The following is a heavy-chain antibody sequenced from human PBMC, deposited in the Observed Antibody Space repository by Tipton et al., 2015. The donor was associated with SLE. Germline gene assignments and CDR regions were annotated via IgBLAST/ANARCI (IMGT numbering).Heavy chain of an antibody. CDR2: IYHSGST. V-gene: IGHV4-38-2*02. J-gene: IGHJ4*02. D-gene: IGHD3-10*01. CDR3: ARGPLPYGSGSYFDS. Sequence: TLSLTCTVSGYSISSAYYWGWIRQPPGKGLEWIGSIYHSGSTYYKPSLKSRVTISLDTSKNQFSLKLNSVTAADTAVYYCARGPLPYGSGSYFDSGGQGTLVSVSS. CDR1: GYSISSAYY.